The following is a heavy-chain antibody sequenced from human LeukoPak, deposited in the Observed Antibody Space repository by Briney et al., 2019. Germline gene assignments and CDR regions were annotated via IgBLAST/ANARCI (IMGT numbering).Heavy chain of an antibody. CDR1: GGSFSGYY. CDR2: ISHSGST. V-gene: IGHV4-34*01. CDR3: ARGRRVGATEGDLDY. Sequence: PSETLSLTCAVYGGSFSGYYWNWVRQPPGKGLEWIGEISHSGSTNYNPSLKSRVTISVDTSKNQFSLKLSSVTAADTAVYYCARGRRVGATEGDLDYWGQGTLVTVSS. J-gene: IGHJ4*02. D-gene: IGHD1-26*01.